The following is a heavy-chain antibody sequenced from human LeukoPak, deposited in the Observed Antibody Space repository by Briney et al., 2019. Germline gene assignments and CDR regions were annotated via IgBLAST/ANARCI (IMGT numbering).Heavy chain of an antibody. CDR3: AKGGGDYDGLYFQH. CDR1: GFTFSSYW. Sequence: PGGSLRLSCAASGFTFSSYWMSWVRQAPGKGLEWVAFIRYDGSNKYYADSVKGRFTISRDNSENTLYLQMNSLRAEDTAVYYCAKGGGDYDGLYFQHWGQGTLVTVSS. V-gene: IGHV3-30*02. CDR2: IRYDGSNK. J-gene: IGHJ1*01. D-gene: IGHD4-23*01.